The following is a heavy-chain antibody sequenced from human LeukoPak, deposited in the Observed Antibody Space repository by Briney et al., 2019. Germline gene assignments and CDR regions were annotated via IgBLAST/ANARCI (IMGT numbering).Heavy chain of an antibody. CDR1: GGTFSSYA. D-gene: IGHD5-18*01. J-gene: IGHJ6*03. CDR3: ARGWDSYGHPIRVYYMDV. CDR2: IIPIFGTA. Sequence: SVKVSCKASGGTFSSYAISWVRQAPGQGLEWMGGIIPIFGTANYAQKFQGRVTITTDESTSTAYMELSSLRSEDTAVYYCARGWDSYGHPIRVYYMDVWGKGTTVTVSS. V-gene: IGHV1-69*05.